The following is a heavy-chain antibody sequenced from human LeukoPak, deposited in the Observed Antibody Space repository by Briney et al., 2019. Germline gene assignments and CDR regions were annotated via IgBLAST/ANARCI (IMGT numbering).Heavy chain of an antibody. CDR1: GGSFRGYY. Sequence: SETLSLTCAVYGGSFRGYYWSWIRQPPGKGLEWIGEINHSGSTNYNPSLKSRVTISVDTSKNQFSLKLSSVTAADTAVYYCARGRVYYFDYWGQGTLVTVSS. J-gene: IGHJ4*02. CDR2: INHSGST. D-gene: IGHD6-13*01. V-gene: IGHV4-34*01. CDR3: ARGRVYYFDY.